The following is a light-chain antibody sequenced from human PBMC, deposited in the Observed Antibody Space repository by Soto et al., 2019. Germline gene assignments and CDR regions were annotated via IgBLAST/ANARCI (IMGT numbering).Light chain of an antibody. V-gene: IGKV3-15*01. Sequence: EKVMTQSPATLSMSPGERATLSCRASQSVSNFLAWYQQKPGQTPRLLIYGASTRATGIPARFSGSGSGTHCPLTISLLLYEDFAVYYFTQSSSWHSWTFGQGTQVEVK. CDR1: QSVSNF. J-gene: IGKJ1*01. CDR2: GAS. CDR3: TQSSSWHSWT.